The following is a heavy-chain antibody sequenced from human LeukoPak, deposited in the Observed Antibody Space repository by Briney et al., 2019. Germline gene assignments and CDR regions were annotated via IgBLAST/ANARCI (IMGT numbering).Heavy chain of an antibody. V-gene: IGHV4-34*01. Sequence: SETLSLTRAVYGGSFSGYYWSWIRQPPGKGLEWIGEINHSGSTNYNPSLKSRVTISVDTSKNQFSLKLSSVTAADTAVYYCARGRYNWNYDYWGQGTLVTVSS. CDR3: ARGRYNWNYDY. J-gene: IGHJ4*02. CDR2: INHSGST. CDR1: GGSFSGYY. D-gene: IGHD1-7*01.